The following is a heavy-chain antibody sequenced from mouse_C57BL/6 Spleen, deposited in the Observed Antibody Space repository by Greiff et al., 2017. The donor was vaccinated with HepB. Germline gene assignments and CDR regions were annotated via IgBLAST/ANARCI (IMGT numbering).Heavy chain of an antibody. CDR2: IDPSDSYT. Sequence: QVHVKQPGAELVMPGASVKLSCKASGYTFTSYWMHWVKQRPGQGLEWIGEIDPSDSYTNYNQKFKGKSTLTVDKSSSTAYMQLSSLTSEDSAVYYCARRQLRPPYFDYWGQGTTLTVSS. CDR1: GYTFTSYW. CDR3: ARRQLRPPYFDY. J-gene: IGHJ2*01. D-gene: IGHD3-2*02. V-gene: IGHV1-69*01.